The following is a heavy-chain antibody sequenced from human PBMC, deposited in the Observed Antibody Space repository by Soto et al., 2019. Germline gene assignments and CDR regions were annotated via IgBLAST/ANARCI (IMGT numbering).Heavy chain of an antibody. Sequence: LRLSCAASGFAFSSYGMHWVRQAPGKGLEWVAVISYDGSDSLDGSHKYYADSVSGRFTISRDNSKNTLYLQMNSLRAEDTAVYFCARPGRNFWSGRYFFDFWGQGTLVTVSS. D-gene: IGHD3-3*01. CDR2: ISYDGSDSLDGSHK. J-gene: IGHJ4*02. V-gene: IGHV3-30*03. CDR1: GFAFSSYG. CDR3: ARPGRNFWSGRYFFDF.